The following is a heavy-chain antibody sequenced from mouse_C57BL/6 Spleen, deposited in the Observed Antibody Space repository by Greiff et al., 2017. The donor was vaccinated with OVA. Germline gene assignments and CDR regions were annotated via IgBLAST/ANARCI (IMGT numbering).Heavy chain of an antibody. J-gene: IGHJ4*01. CDR3: AREPLGSPYYAMDY. D-gene: IGHD4-1*01. CDR1: GYTFTSYW. V-gene: IGHV1-72*01. CDR2: IDPNSGGT. Sequence: QVQLQQPGAELVKPGASVKLSCKASGYTFTSYWTHWVKQRPGRGLEWIGRIDPNSGGTKYNEKFKSKATLTVDKPSSTAYMQLSSLTSEDSAVDYCAREPLGSPYYAMDYWGQGTSVTVSS.